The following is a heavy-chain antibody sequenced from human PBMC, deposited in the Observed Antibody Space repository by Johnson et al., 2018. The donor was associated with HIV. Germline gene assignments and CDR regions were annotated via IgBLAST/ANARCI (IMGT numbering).Heavy chain of an antibody. CDR3: TTAIVIDAFDI. CDR1: GFTFSNVW. Sequence: VQLVESGGGLVKPGGSLRLSCAASGFTFSNVWMSWVRQAPGKGLEWVGRIKRKIEAEATDYAAPVKGRFTISRDDSKNTLFLQMSSLKTDDTAVYYFTTAIVIDAFDIWGQGTMVTVSS. D-gene: IGHD3-16*02. CDR2: IKRKIEAEAT. J-gene: IGHJ3*02. V-gene: IGHV3-15*01.